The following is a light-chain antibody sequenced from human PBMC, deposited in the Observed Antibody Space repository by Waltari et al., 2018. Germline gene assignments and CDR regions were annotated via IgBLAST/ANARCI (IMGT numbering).Light chain of an antibody. CDR2: TAS. CDR3: QQYFVFPYT. V-gene: IGKV1-NL1*01. CDR1: QGLLNS. J-gene: IGKJ2*01. Sequence: DIQMTQSPSSLSASVGDTVTITCRTRQGLLNSLAWYQQKSGKAPKVLLSTASRLQSGVPSRFSGSGSGTLYTLTISGLQPEDFATYYCQQYFVFPYTFGQGTKLES.